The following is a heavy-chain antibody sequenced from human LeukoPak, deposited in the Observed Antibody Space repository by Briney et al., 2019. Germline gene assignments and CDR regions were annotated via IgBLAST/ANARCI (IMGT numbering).Heavy chain of an antibody. CDR2: ISSSSSYI. CDR3: ARNHDYGDL. V-gene: IGHV3-21*01. CDR1: GFIFTCCG. J-gene: IGHJ4*02. Sequence: PGGSLRLSCAASGFIFTCCGMNWVRQAPGRGLEWVSSISSSSSYIYYADSVKGRFTISRDNAKNSLYLQMNSLRAEDTAVYYCARNHDYGDLWGQGTLVTVSS. D-gene: IGHD4-17*01.